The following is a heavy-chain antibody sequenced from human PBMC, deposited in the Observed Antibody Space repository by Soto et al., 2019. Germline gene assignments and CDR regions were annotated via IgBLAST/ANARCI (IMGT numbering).Heavy chain of an antibody. V-gene: IGHV4-59*01. D-gene: IGHD5-18*01. CDR1: GGSISSYY. CDR3: ARAFHSAENTAMDQPQYYYYGMDV. J-gene: IGHJ6*02. Sequence: PSETLSLTCTVSGGSISSYYWSWIRQPPGKGLEWIGYIYYSGSTNYNPSLKSRVTISVDTSKNHFSLKLSSVTAADTAVYYCARAFHSAENTAMDQPQYYYYGMDVWGQGTTVTVSS. CDR2: IYYSGST.